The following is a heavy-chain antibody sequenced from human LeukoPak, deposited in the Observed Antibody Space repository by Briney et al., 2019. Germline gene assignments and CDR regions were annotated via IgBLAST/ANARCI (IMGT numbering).Heavy chain of an antibody. J-gene: IGHJ6*03. CDR1: GYTFTSYD. CDR3: ARGHLNWNCEPYYYYYMDV. D-gene: IGHD1-20*01. CDR2: MNPNSGNT. V-gene: IGHV1-8*03. Sequence: GASVKVSCKASGYTFTSYDINWVRQATGQGLEWMGWMNPNSGNTGYAQKFQGRVTITRNTSISTAYMELSSLRSEDTAVYYCARGHLNWNCEPYYYYYMDVWGKGTTVTVSS.